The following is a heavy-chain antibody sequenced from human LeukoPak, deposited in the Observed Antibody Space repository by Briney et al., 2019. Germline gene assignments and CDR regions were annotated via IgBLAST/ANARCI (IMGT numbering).Heavy chain of an antibody. CDR3: AKRDSTGYSTSFFDY. V-gene: IGHV3-23*01. J-gene: IGHJ4*02. CDR1: GFTVSSNY. CDR2: IGGSGISA. Sequence: GGSLRLSCAASGFTVSSNYMSWVRQAPGKGLEWVSAIGGSGISALYADSVTGRFTISRDNSRNTLYLHMNSLRADDTAGYCCAKRDSTGYSTSFFDYWGQGALVTVSS. D-gene: IGHD3-22*01.